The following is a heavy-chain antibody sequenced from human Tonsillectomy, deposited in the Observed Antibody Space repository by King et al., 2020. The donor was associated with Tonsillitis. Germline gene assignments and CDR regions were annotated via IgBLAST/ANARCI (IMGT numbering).Heavy chain of an antibody. CDR1: GGSISSYY. V-gene: IGHV4-59*01. Sequence: VQLQESGPGLVKPSETLSLTCTVSGGSISSYYWSWIRQPPGKGLEWIGYIYYSGSTNYNPSLKSRVTISVDTSKNQFSLKLSSVTAADTAVYYCARGEATPFDYGYDYWGQGTLVTVSS. J-gene: IGHJ4*02. D-gene: IGHD4-17*01. CDR2: IYYSGST. CDR3: ARGEATPFDYGYDY.